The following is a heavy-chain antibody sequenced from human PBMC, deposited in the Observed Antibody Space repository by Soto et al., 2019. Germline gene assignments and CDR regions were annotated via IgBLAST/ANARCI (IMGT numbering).Heavy chain of an antibody. CDR3: ARGPPGSYGYIGYYYYGMDV. CDR1: GGSFSGYY. D-gene: IGHD5-18*01. CDR2: INHSGST. V-gene: IGHV4-34*01. Sequence: SETLSLTCAVYGGSFSGYYWSWIRQPPGKGLEWIGEINHSGSTNYNPSLKSRVNISVDTSKNQFSLKLSSVTAADTAVYYCARGPPGSYGYIGYYYYGMDVWGQGTTVTVSS. J-gene: IGHJ6*02.